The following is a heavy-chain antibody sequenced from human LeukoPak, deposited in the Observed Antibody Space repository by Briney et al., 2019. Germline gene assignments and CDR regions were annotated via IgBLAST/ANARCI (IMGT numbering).Heavy chain of an antibody. CDR2: IKQDEGER. J-gene: IGHJ6*04. D-gene: IGHD3-10*02. CDR3: AELGITMIGGV. Sequence: GGSLRLSCAASGFTFSNYWMTWVRRAPGKGLEWVASIKQDEGERYYVDSVKGRFTISRDNAKNSLYLQMNSLRAEDTAVYYCAELGITMIGGVWGKGTTVTISS. CDR1: GFTFSNYW. V-gene: IGHV3-7*01.